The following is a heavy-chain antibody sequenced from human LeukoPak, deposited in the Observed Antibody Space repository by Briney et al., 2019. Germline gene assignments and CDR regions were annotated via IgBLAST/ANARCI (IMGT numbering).Heavy chain of an antibody. CDR1: GFTFSSYG. Sequence: GGSLRLSCAASGFTFSSYGMHWVRQAPGKGLEWVAFIRYDGSNKYYADSVKGRFTISRDNSKNTLYLQMNSLRAEDTAVYYCARGPFVTIFGVVRAFDIWGQGTMVTVSS. V-gene: IGHV3-30*02. CDR3: ARGPFVTIFGVVRAFDI. CDR2: IRYDGSNK. D-gene: IGHD3-3*01. J-gene: IGHJ3*02.